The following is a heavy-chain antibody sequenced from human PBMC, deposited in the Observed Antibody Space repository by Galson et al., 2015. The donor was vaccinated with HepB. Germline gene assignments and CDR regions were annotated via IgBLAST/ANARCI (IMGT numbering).Heavy chain of an antibody. CDR3: ARHVAYSYGFDY. CDR2: IYYSGST. D-gene: IGHD5-18*01. Sequence: ETLSLTCTVSGGSISSYYWSWIRQPPGKGLEWIGYIYYSGSTNYNPSLKSRVTISVDTSKNQFSLKLSSVTAADTAVYYCARHVAYSYGFDYWGQGTLVTVSS. J-gene: IGHJ4*02. CDR1: GGSISSYY. V-gene: IGHV4-59*08.